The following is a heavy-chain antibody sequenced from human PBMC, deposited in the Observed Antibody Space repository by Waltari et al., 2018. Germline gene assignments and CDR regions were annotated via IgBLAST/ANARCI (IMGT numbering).Heavy chain of an antibody. V-gene: IGHV3-15*01. CDR1: GFTFSNAW. D-gene: IGHD2-21*02. CDR3: TTDGNYGGNSDFDY. CDR2: IKSKTDCGTT. Sequence: EVQLVESGGGLVKPGGSLRLSCAASGFTFSNAWMSWVRQAPGKGLEWVGRIKSKTDCGTTDYAAPVKGRFTISRDDSKNPLYLQINSLKTEDTAVYYCTTDGNYGGNSDFDYWGQGTLVTVSS. J-gene: IGHJ4*02.